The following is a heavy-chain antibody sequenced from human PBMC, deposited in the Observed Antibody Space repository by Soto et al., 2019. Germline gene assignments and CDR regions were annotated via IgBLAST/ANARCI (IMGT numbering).Heavy chain of an antibody. J-gene: IGHJ5*02. Sequence: SETLSLTCTVAGGSISSGGYYWTWIRQHPEKGLEWIGYIYYTGSTNYNPSLRSRVTISRDTSRNQFSLRLSSVTAADTALYYCARAGDYTAXFXFDPWGQGTLVTVSS. D-gene: IGHD4-4*01. CDR1: GGSISSGGYY. CDR3: ARAGDYTAXFXFDP. V-gene: IGHV4-31*03. CDR2: IYYTGST.